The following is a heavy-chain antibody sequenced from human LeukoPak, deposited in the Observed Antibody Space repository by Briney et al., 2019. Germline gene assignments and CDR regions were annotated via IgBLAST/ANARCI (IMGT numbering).Heavy chain of an antibody. V-gene: IGHV1-46*01. CDR3: ARAPGLWTDY. J-gene: IGHJ4*02. CDR2: INPSGGST. CDR1: VYTFTNYY. Sequence: GASVTVSCMCSVYTFTNYYIHWVRQPPGQGLEWIGIINPSGGSTTYAQKFQGRVTMTRDTSTSTVYMELSSLGSEDTDMYSCARAPGLWTDYWGQGTLVTVSS. D-gene: IGHD1-1*01.